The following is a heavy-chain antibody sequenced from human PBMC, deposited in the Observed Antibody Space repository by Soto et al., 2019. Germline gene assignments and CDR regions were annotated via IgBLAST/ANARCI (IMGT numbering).Heavy chain of an antibody. D-gene: IGHD3-16*01. J-gene: IGHJ5*02. CDR3: ARQSLRRPFGRLILIALAS. Sequence: SETLSLTYDVSGESLSTDTNYLAWIRHPPGRGLEWIGSVSSSGATFYNPSLKTRLTMSVDTSKNDFSLTLRSVTAADTAVYSCARQSLRRPFGRLILIALASWGLGSLVTIS. CDR2: VSSSGAT. CDR1: GESLSTDTNY. V-gene: IGHV4-39*01.